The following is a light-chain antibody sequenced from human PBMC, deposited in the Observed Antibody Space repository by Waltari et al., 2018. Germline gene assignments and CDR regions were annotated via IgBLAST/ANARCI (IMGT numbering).Light chain of an antibody. CDR2: GAS. CDR1: QSVGTY. Sequence: EIVLTQSPGTLSLSPGESATLSCRASQSVGTYLAWYQQKPGQAPRLLIYGASNRATGIPERFSGSGSGTDFSLTISRLEPEDFAVYYCQKYVNLPATFGQGTKVEIK. V-gene: IGKV3-20*01. J-gene: IGKJ1*01. CDR3: QKYVNLPAT.